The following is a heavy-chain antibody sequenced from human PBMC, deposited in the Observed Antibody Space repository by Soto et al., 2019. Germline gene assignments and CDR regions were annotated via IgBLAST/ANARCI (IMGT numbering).Heavy chain of an antibody. CDR1: GYTFTSYG. Sequence: QVQLVQSGAEVKKPGASVKVSCKASGYTFTSYGISWVRQAPGQGLEWMGWISAYNGNTNYAQKLQGRVTMTTDTSRCTAYMELRRLRSDDMAVYYCARSTSGGFLGWLLHRGGPEGYYGMDVWGQGTTVTVSS. J-gene: IGHJ6*02. D-gene: IGHD3-3*01. V-gene: IGHV1-18*03. CDR3: ARSTSGGFLGWLLHRGGPEGYYGMDV. CDR2: ISAYNGNT.